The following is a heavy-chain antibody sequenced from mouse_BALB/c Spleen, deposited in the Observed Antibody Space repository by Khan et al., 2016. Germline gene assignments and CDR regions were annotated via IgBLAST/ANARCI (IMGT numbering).Heavy chain of an antibody. D-gene: IGHD2-4*01. V-gene: IGHV14-3*02. CDR1: GFNIKDTY. Sequence: VQLQQSGAELAKPGASVKLSCKVSGFNIKDTYMHWVNQRPEQGLEWIGRIDPANGNTKYDPKFQDKATITADTSYNTAYLQLSSLTSEDTAVYYCSGGVYDYAFAYWGQGTLVTVSA. J-gene: IGHJ3*01. CDR3: SGGVYDYAFAY. CDR2: IDPANGNT.